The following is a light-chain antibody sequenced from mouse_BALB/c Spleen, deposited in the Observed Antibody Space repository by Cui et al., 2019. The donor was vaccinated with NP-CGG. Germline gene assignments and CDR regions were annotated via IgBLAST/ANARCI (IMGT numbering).Light chain of an antibody. CDR1: TGVATTCNY. J-gene: IGLJ1*01. Sequence: QAVVTQESALTISLCEIVTLSSRSRTGVATTCNYANWVEEKPDHLFTGLIGGTNNRAPGVPARFSGSLIGDKAALTITGAQTEDEAIYFCALWYSNHWVFGGGTKLTVL. CDR3: ALWYSNHWV. V-gene: IGLV1*01. CDR2: GTN.